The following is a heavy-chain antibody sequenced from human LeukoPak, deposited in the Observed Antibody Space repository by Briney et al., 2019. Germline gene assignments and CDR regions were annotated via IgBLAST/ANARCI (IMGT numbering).Heavy chain of an antibody. CDR2: ISSSSSYI. CDR1: GFTFSSYS. CDR3: ARDQGRFFGATYYYYYYMDV. J-gene: IGHJ6*03. V-gene: IGHV3-21*01. Sequence: GGSLRLSCAASGFTFSSYSMNWVRQAPGKGLEWGSSISSSSSYIYYADSVKGRFTISRDNAKNSLYLQMNSLRAEDTAVYYCARDQGRFFGATYYYYYYMDVWGKGTTVTVSS. D-gene: IGHD3-3*01.